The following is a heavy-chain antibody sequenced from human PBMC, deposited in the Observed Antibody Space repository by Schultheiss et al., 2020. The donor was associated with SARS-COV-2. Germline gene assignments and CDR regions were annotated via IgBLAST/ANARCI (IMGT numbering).Heavy chain of an antibody. CDR2: IYHSGST. V-gene: IGHV4-34*01. J-gene: IGHJ6*02. Sequence: SETLSLTCAVYGGSFSGYYWSWIRQPPGKGLEWIGEIYHSGSTNYNPSLKSRVTISVDKSKNQFSLKLSSVTAADTAVYYCATLVVPDYYGMDVWGQGTTVTVSS. CDR1: GGSFSGYY. CDR3: ATLVVPDYYGMDV. D-gene: IGHD2-2*01.